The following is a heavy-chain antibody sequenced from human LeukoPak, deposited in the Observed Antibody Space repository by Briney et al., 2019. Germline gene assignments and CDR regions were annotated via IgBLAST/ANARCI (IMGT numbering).Heavy chain of an antibody. CDR1: GITFSSYE. D-gene: IGHD6-13*01. J-gene: IGHJ4*02. CDR3: ARDVEARISAAGTFDY. CDR2: ISSSGSTI. Sequence: GGSLRLSCAASGITFSSYEMNWVRQAPGKGLEWVSCISSSGSTIYYADSVKGRFAISRDNSKSTLWLQMNSLRADDTAIYYCARDVEARISAAGTFDYWGQGSLVTVSS. V-gene: IGHV3-48*03.